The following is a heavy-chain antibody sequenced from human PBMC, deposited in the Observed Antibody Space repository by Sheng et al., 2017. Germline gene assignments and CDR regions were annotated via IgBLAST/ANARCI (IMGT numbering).Heavy chain of an antibody. CDR3: ARLHNDYGDYDLSSTIDY. Sequence: QVQLVQSGAEVKKPGSSVKVSCKASGGTFSSYAISWVRQAPGQGLEWMGGIIPIFGTANYAQKFQGRVTITADESTSTAYMELSSLRSEDTAVYYCARLHNDYGDYDLSSTIDYWGQGTLVTVSS. J-gene: IGHJ4*02. CDR1: GGTFSSYA. CDR2: IIPIFGTA. D-gene: IGHD4-17*01. V-gene: IGHV1-69*01.